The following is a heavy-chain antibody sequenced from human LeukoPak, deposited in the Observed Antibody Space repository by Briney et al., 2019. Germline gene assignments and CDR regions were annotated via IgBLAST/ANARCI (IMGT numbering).Heavy chain of an antibody. Sequence: PGGSLRLSCAASGFTFSSYWMHWVRQAPGKGLVWVSRINSDGSSTNYAESVRGRFTISRDNAKETLYLQMNSLRAEDTAVYYCARDYSFDAFDIWGQGTMVTVSS. CDR2: INSDGSST. CDR3: ARDYSFDAFDI. D-gene: IGHD2-15*01. V-gene: IGHV3-74*01. CDR1: GFTFSSYW. J-gene: IGHJ3*02.